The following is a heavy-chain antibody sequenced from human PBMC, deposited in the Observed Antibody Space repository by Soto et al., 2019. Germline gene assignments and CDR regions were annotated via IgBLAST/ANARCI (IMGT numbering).Heavy chain of an antibody. J-gene: IGHJ3*02. CDR3: ATLYSSGLDI. CDR1: GFTFSSYA. V-gene: IGHV3-30-3*01. Sequence: QVQLVESGGGVVQPGRSLRLSCAASGFTFSSYAMHWVRQAPGKGLEWVAVISYDGSNKYYADSVKGRFTISRDNSKNTLYLQMNSLRAEDTAVYYCATLYSSGLDIWGQGTMVTVSS. CDR2: ISYDGSNK. D-gene: IGHD6-19*01.